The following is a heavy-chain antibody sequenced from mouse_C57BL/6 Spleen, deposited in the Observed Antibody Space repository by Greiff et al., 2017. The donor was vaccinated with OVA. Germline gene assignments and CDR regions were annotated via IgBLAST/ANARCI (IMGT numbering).Heavy chain of an antibody. D-gene: IGHD2-4*01. J-gene: IGHJ2*01. CDR3: ARGEDECDDYNDY. Sequence: VQLKESGPELVKPGASVKISCKASGYTFTDYNMDWVKQSHGKSLEWIGDINPNNGGTIYNQKFKGKATLTVDKSSSTAYKELRSLTSEDTADYYSARGEDECDDYNDYWGQGTTLTVST. CDR2: INPNNGGT. V-gene: IGHV1-18*01. CDR1: GYTFTDYN.